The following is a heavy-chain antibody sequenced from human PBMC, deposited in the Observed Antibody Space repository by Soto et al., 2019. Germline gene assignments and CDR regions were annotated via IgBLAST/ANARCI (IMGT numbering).Heavy chain of an antibody. CDR2: IYYSGST. Sequence: SETLSLTCTVSGGSISSYYWSWIRQPPGKGLEWIGYIYYSGSTNYNPSLKSRVTISVDTSKNQFSLKPSSVTAADTAVYYCARVPPSTGRYYGMDVWGQGTTVTVSS. J-gene: IGHJ6*02. V-gene: IGHV4-59*01. CDR1: GGSISSYY. D-gene: IGHD7-27*01. CDR3: ARVPPSTGRYYGMDV.